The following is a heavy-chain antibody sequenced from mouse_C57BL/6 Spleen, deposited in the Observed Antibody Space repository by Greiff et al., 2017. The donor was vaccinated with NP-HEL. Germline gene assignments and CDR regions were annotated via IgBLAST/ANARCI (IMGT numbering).Heavy chain of an antibody. CDR2: IHPNSGST. D-gene: IGHD3-2*02. Sequence: VQLQQPGAELVKPGASVKLSCKASGYTFTSYWMHWVRQRPGQGLEWIGMIHPNSGSTNYNEKFKSKATLTVDKSSSTAYMQLSSLTSEDSAVYYCADSSGDGGCDYWGQGTTLTVSS. CDR1: GYTFTSYW. V-gene: IGHV1-64*01. J-gene: IGHJ2*01. CDR3: ADSSGDGGCDY.